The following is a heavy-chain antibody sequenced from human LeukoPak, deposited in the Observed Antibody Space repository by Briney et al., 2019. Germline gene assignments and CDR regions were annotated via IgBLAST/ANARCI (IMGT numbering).Heavy chain of an antibody. CDR1: GFTFSSYG. CDR3: AKGERGYSYGFHFDY. Sequence: GGSLRLSCAASGFTFSSYGMHWVRQAPGKGLEWVAVISYDGSNKYYADSVKGRFTISRDNSKNTLYLQMNSLRAEDTAVYYCAKGERGYSYGFHFDYWGQGTLVTVSS. CDR2: ISYDGSNK. D-gene: IGHD5-18*01. J-gene: IGHJ4*02. V-gene: IGHV3-30*18.